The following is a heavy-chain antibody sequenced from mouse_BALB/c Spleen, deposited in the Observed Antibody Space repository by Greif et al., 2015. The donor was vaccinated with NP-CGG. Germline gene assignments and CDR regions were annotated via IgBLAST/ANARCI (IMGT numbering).Heavy chain of an antibody. CDR2: IWRGGST. CDR3: AKNDGSSYAMDY. D-gene: IGHD1-3*01. J-gene: IGHJ4*01. V-gene: IGHV2-5*01. Sequence: VKLVESGPGLVQPSQSLSITCTVSGFSLTSYGVHWVRQSPGKGLEWLGVIWRGGSTDYNAAFMSRLSITKDNSKSXVFFKMNSLQADDTAIYYCAKNDGSSYAMDYWGQGTSVTVSS. CDR1: GFSLTSYG.